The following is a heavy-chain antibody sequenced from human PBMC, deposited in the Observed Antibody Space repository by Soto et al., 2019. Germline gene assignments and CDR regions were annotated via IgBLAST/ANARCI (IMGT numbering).Heavy chain of an antibody. Sequence: QITLKESGPTLVKPTQTLTLTCTFSGFSLSTSGVGVGWIRQPPGKALEWLALIYWDDDKRYSPSLKSRLTITKDTSKNQVVLTMTNMDPVDTVTYYCAHRWGIGDYSTQPFDYWGQGTLVTVSS. CDR1: GFSLSTSGVG. D-gene: IGHD4-17*01. CDR2: IYWDDDK. J-gene: IGHJ4*02. V-gene: IGHV2-5*02. CDR3: AHRWGIGDYSTQPFDY.